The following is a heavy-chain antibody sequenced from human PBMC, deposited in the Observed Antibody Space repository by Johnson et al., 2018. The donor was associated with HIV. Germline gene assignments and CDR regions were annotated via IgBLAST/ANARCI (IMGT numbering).Heavy chain of an antibody. D-gene: IGHD4/OR15-4a*01. CDR2: ISWNSGSI. CDR3: AVLTTGGLRVGNFDI. V-gene: IGHV3-9*01. J-gene: IGHJ3*02. CDR1: GFTFDDYA. Sequence: QLVESGGGLVQPGRSLRLSCAASGFTFDDYAMHLVRQAPGKGLEWVSGISWNSGSIGYADSVKGRFTISRDNPKNTLYLQMDSLRIEDTAVYYCAVLTTGGLRVGNFDIWGQGTMVTVSS.